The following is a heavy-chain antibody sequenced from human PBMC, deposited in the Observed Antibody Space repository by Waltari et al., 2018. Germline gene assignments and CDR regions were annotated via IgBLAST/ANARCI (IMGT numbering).Heavy chain of an antibody. CDR2: ISYDGSNK. CDR3: AYYYGMDV. J-gene: IGHJ6*02. CDR1: GFTFSRYG. Sequence: QVQLVESGGGVVQPRRSLRLSCAASGFTFSRYGMHWVRQAPGKGLEWVAVISYDGSNKYYADSVKGRFTISRDNSKNTLYLQMNSLRAEDTAVYYCAYYYGMDVWGQGTTVTVSS. V-gene: IGHV3-30*03.